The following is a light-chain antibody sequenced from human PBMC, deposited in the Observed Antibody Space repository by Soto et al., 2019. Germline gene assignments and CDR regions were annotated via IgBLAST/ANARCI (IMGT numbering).Light chain of an antibody. Sequence: EIVLTQSPATLSLSPGERATLSCRASQSVTSYLAWYQQKPGQAPRLLIYGASNRATDIPDRFSGRGSGTDFTLTITRLEPEDFAMYYCQRYDSLRTFGQGTKVDIK. CDR1: QSVTSY. CDR3: QRYDSLRT. V-gene: IGKV3-11*01. CDR2: GAS. J-gene: IGKJ1*01.